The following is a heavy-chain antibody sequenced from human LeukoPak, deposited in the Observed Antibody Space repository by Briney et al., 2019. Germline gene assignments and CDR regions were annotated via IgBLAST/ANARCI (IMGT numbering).Heavy chain of an antibody. D-gene: IGHD6-19*01. CDR3: ARSGIAVAGTNTHFDY. CDR2: IWYDGSNK. Sequence: PGRSLRLSCAASGFTFSSYGMHWVRQAPGKGLEWVAVIWYDGSNKYYADSVKGRFTISRDNSKNTLYLQMNSLRAEDTAVYYCARSGIAVAGTNTHFDYWGQGTLVTVSS. CDR1: GFTFSSYG. J-gene: IGHJ4*02. V-gene: IGHV3-33*01.